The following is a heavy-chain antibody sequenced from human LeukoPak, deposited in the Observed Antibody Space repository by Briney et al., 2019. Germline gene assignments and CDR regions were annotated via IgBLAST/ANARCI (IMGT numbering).Heavy chain of an antibody. D-gene: IGHD3/OR15-3a*01. CDR3: AKDQAPGLFDAFDI. CDR1: GFTFSSYA. J-gene: IGHJ3*02. V-gene: IGHV3-23*01. Sequence: PGGSLRLYCAASGFTFSSYAMSWVRQAPGKGLECVSPISGSGGSTYYADSVKGRFTISRDNSKNTLYLQMNSLRAEDTAVYYCAKDQAPGLFDAFDIWGQGTMVTVSS. CDR2: ISGSGGST.